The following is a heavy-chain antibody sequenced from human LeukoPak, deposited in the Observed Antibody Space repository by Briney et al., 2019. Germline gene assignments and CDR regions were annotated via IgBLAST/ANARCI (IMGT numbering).Heavy chain of an antibody. CDR3: GGSGSSEDY. V-gene: IGHV3-74*01. CDR1: GFTFSSYW. D-gene: IGHD3-10*01. Sequence: PGGSLRLSCAASGFTFSSYWMPWVRQAPGKGLVWVSRINSDGSRTGYADSVKGRFTISRDNAKNTLYLQMNSLRAEDTAVYYCGGSGSSEDYWGQGTLVTVSS. J-gene: IGHJ4*02. CDR2: INSDGSRT.